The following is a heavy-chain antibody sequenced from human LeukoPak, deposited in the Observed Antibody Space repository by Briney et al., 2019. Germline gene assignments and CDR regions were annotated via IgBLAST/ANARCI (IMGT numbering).Heavy chain of an antibody. Sequence: GGSLRLSCAASGFTFSSYWMHWVRQAPGKGLVWVSRINTDGSSTTYADSVKGRFTIFRDNAKNTLYLQMNSLRAEDTAVYYCARGYSGSYRVDYWGQGTLVTVSS. D-gene: IGHD1-26*01. CDR2: INTDGSST. V-gene: IGHV3-74*01. CDR3: ARGYSGSYRVDY. J-gene: IGHJ4*02. CDR1: GFTFSSYW.